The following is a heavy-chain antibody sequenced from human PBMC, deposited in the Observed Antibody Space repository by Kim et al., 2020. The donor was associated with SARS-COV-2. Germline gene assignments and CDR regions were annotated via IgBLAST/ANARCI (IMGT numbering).Heavy chain of an antibody. CDR1: GGSISSYY. V-gene: IGHV4-59*01. D-gene: IGHD6-19*01. CDR3: ARVGYLAVAGTGYYYYGMDV. J-gene: IGHJ6*02. Sequence: SETLSLTCTASGGSISSYYWSWIRQPPGKGLEWIGYFYYSGSTNYNPSLKSRVTISVDTSKNQFSLKLSSVTAADTAVYYCARVGYLAVAGTGYYYYGMDVWGQRTTVTVS. CDR2: FYYSGST.